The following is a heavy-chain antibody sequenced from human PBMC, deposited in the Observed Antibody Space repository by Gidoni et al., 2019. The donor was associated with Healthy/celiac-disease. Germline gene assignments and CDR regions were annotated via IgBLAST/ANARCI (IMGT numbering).Heavy chain of an antibody. CDR3: ARHMTTVVPRMRYFDL. V-gene: IGHV4-39*01. CDR1: GGSISSSSYY. D-gene: IGHD4-17*01. J-gene: IGHJ2*01. CDR2: IYYSGST. Sequence: QLQLQESGPGLVKPSETLSLTCTVSGGSISSSSYYWGWIRQPPGKGLEWIGSIYYSGSTYYHPSLKSRVTISVDTSKNQFSLKLSSVTAADTAVYYCARHMTTVVPRMRYFDLWGRGTLVTVSS.